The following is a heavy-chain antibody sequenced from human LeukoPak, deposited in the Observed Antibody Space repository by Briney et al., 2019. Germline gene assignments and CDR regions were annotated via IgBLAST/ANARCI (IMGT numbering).Heavy chain of an antibody. CDR2: ISNSGSTI. V-gene: IGHV3-48*03. J-gene: IGHJ6*02. D-gene: IGHD1-26*01. CDR3: ARVWELRSHYYYYGMDV. CDR1: GFTFSSYE. Sequence: GVLRLSCAASGFTFSSYEMNWVRQAPRKGLEWVSYISNSGSTIHYADSVKGRFTPSRDNAKNSVYLQMNSLRAEDTAVYYCARVWELRSHYYYYGMDVWGQGTTVTVSS.